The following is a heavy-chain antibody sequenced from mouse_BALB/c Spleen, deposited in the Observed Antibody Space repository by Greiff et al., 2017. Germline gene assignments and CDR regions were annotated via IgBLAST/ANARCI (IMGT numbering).Heavy chain of an antibody. V-gene: IGHV1-82*01. CDR1: GYAFSSSW. CDR3: ARSENYGGFAY. D-gene: IGHD1-1*01. J-gene: IGHJ3*01. CDR2: IYPGDGDT. Sequence: QVQLQQSGPELVKPGASVKISCKASGYAFSSSWMNWVKQRPGQGLEWIGRIYPGDGDTNYNGKFKGKATLTADKSSSTAYMQLSSLTSVDSAVYFCARSENYGGFAYWGQGTLVTVSA.